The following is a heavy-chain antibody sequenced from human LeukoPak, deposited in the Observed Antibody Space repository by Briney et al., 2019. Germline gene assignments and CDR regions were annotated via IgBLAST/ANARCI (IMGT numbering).Heavy chain of an antibody. D-gene: IGHD2-2*02. CDR3: ARDRCSSTSCYTHYFDY. V-gene: IGHV3-30-3*01. Sequence: GGSLRLSCAASGFTFSSYTMHWVRQAPGQGLGWGAVISYDGSNKYYADSVKGRFTISGDTSKNTLYLQMNSLRAEDTAVYYCARDRCSSTSCYTHYFDYWGQGTLVTVSS. J-gene: IGHJ4*02. CDR2: ISYDGSNK. CDR1: GFTFSSYT.